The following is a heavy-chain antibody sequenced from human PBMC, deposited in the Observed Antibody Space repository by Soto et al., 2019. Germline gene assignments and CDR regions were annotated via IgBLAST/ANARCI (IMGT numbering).Heavy chain of an antibody. CDR1: GVSITPYF. D-gene: IGHD3-9*01. CDR2: IYASGRT. J-gene: IGHJ2*01. Sequence: QVLLQDSGPGLVKPSETLSLTCTVSGVSITPYFWSWIRQPAGEAPEWLGHIYASGRTTYNPSLKSRVTMFVSQTQVSLRLTSVTAADTAVYHCARHFDVDPSLDHYYFDLWGRGALVTVSS. V-gene: IGHV4-4*07. CDR3: ARHFDVDPSLDHYYFDL.